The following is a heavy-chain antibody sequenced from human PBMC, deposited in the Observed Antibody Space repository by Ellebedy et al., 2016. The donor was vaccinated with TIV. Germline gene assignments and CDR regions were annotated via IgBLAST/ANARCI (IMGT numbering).Heavy chain of an antibody. CDR3: ARVSSSYKKYYFDY. CDR2: ISSNGGST. CDR1: GFTVSSNY. J-gene: IGHJ4*02. V-gene: IGHV3-64*01. Sequence: PGGSLRLSCAASGFTVSSNYMSWVRQAPGKGLEYVSAISSNGGSTYYANSVKGRFTISRDNSKNTLYLQMGSLGAEDMAVYYCARVSSSYKKYYFDYWGQGTLVTVSS. D-gene: IGHD2-15*01.